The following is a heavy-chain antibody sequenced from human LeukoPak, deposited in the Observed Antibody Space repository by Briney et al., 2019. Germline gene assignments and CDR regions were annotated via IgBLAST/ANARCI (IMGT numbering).Heavy chain of an antibody. V-gene: IGHV4-38-2*02. CDR2: IYHSGST. D-gene: IGHD5-24*01. J-gene: IGHJ4*02. Sequence: PSETLSLTCTVSVYSISSGYYWGWIRQPPGKGLEWIGSIYHSGSTYYNPSLKSRVTISVDTPKNQFSLKLSSVTAADTAVYYCARARREMVDYWGQGTLVTVSS. CDR3: ARARREMVDY. CDR1: VYSISSGYY.